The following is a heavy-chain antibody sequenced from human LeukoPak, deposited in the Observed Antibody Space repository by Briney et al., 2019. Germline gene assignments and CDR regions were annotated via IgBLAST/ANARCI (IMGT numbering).Heavy chain of an antibody. J-gene: IGHJ4*02. CDR2: IKQDGSEK. CDR1: GFTFSSYW. Sequence: GGSLRLSCAASGFTFSSYWMSWVRQAPGKGLEWVANIKQDGSEKYYVDSVKGRFTISRDNAKNSLYLQMDSLRAEDTAVYYCATNQYGDYTLGDYWGQGTLVGVSS. D-gene: IGHD4-17*01. V-gene: IGHV3-7*01. CDR3: ATNQYGDYTLGDY.